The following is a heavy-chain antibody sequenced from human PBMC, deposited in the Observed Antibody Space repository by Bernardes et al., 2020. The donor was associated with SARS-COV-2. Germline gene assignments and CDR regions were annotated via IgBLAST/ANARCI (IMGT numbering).Heavy chain of an antibody. CDR1: AYSIRSGYY. CDR2: ISHTGST. CDR3: AREAGDSSSSLDP. D-gene: IGHD6-6*01. V-gene: IGHV4-38-2*02. J-gene: IGHJ5*02. Sequence: SETLPLTCAISAYSIRSGYYWGWIRQPPGKGLEWIGSISHTGSTYYNPSLKSRVTISVDTSKNHLSLTVSSVTAADTAVYYCAREAGDSSSSLDPWGQGALVTVSS.